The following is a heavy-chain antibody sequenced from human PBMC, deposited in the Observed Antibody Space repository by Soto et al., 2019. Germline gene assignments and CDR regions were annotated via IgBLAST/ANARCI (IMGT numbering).Heavy chain of an antibody. CDR3: ARVNIQLWPLGRSYYFDY. CDR2: IYYSGST. J-gene: IGHJ4*02. Sequence: SETLSLTCTVSGGSISSYYWSWIRQPPGKGLEWIGYIYYSGSTNYNPSLKSRVTISVDTSKNQFSLKLSSVTAADTAVYYCARVNIQLWPLGRSYYFDYWGQGTLVTVSS. D-gene: IGHD5-18*01. V-gene: IGHV4-59*01. CDR1: GGSISSYY.